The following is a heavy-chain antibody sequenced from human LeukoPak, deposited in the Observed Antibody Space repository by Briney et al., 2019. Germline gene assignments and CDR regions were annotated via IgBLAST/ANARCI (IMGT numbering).Heavy chain of an antibody. CDR3: ARGQVAGPY. CDR1: GYTFTSYD. J-gene: IGHJ4*02. D-gene: IGHD6-19*01. CDR2: MNPNSGNT. V-gene: IGHV1-8*03. Sequence: ASVKVSCKSSGYTFTSYDINWVRQAPGQGLEWMGWMNPNSGNTGYAQKFQGRVTITRNTSISTAYMELSSLRSEDTAVYDCARGQVAGPYWGQGTLVTVSS.